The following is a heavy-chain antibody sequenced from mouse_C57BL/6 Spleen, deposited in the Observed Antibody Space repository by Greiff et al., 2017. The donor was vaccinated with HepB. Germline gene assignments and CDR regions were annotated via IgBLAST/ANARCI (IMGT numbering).Heavy chain of an antibody. Sequence: EVKVVESGGGLVKPGGSLTLSCAASGFTFSSYAMSWVRQTPEKRLEWVATISDGGSYTYYPDNVKGRFTISRDNAKNNLYLQMSHLTSEDTAMYYCARVQLAWFAYWGQGTLVTVSA. CDR1: GFTFSSYA. V-gene: IGHV5-4*03. CDR3: ARVQLAWFAY. CDR2: ISDGGSYT. J-gene: IGHJ3*01. D-gene: IGHD4-1*02.